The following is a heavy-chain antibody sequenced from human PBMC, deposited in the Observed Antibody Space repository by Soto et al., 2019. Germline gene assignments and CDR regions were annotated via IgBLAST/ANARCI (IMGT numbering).Heavy chain of an antibody. CDR1: GGSFSGYF. Sequence: QVQLQQWGAGLLKPSETLSLTCAVYGGSFSGYFWSWIRQPPGKGLEWIGEIFHGGSTNYSPSLKSRVTISVDTSKNQFSLELSSVTAADTAVYYRARPHYDSNTFYYFFDYWGQGTLVTVSS. CDR3: ARPHYDSNTFYYFFDY. V-gene: IGHV4-34*12. J-gene: IGHJ4*02. CDR2: IFHGGST. D-gene: IGHD3-22*01.